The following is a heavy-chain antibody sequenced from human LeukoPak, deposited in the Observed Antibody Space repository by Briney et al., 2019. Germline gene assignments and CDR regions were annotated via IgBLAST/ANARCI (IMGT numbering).Heavy chain of an antibody. V-gene: IGHV4-30-2*01. D-gene: IGHD6-6*01. Sequence: SETLSLTCTVSGGSISSGGYYWSWIRQPPGKGLEWIGYIYHSGSTYYNPSLKSRVTISVDRSKNQFSLKLSSVTAADTAVYYCASDGPGSSPPHWGQGTLVTVSS. CDR1: GGSISSGGYY. J-gene: IGHJ4*02. CDR3: ASDGPGSSPPH. CDR2: IYHSGST.